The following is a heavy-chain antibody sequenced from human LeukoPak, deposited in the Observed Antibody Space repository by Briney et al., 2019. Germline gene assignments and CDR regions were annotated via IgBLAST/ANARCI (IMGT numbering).Heavy chain of an antibody. CDR1: GYTFTGYY. CDR2: FDPEDGET. Sequence: ASVKVSCKASGYTFTGYYMHWVRQAPGKGLEWMGGFDPEDGETIYAQKFQGRVTMTEDTSTDTAYMELSSLRSEDTAVYYCARGPVAGTIDYWGQGTLVTVSS. CDR3: ARGPVAGTIDY. D-gene: IGHD6-19*01. J-gene: IGHJ4*02. V-gene: IGHV1-24*01.